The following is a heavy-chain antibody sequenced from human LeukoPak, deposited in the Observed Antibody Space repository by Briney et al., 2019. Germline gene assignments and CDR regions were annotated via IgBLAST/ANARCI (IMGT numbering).Heavy chain of an antibody. CDR3: ARHGGLWFGEFASGDDAFDI. CDR1: GYSISSGYY. J-gene: IGHJ3*02. CDR2: IYHSGST. D-gene: IGHD3-10*01. V-gene: IGHV4-38-2*02. Sequence: SETLSLTCTVSGYSISSGYYWGWIRQPPGKGLEWIGSIYHSGSTYYNPSLKSRVTISVDTSKNQFSLKLSSVTAADTAVYYCARHGGLWFGEFASGDDAFDIWGQGTMVTVSS.